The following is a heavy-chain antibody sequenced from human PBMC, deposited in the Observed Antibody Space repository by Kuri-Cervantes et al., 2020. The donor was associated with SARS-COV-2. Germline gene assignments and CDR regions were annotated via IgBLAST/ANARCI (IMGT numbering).Heavy chain of an antibody. CDR2: TYYSGST. V-gene: IGHV4-39*01. J-gene: IGHJ6*03. CDR1: GGSISSSSYY. D-gene: IGHD4-17*01. CDR3: ASTGFDYYYYYYMDV. Sequence: GSLRLSCTVSGGSISSSSYYWGWIRQPPGKGLEWIGSTYYSGSTYYNPSLKSRVTISVDTSRNQFSLKLSSVTAADTAVYYCASTGFDYYYYYYMDVWGKGSTVTVSS.